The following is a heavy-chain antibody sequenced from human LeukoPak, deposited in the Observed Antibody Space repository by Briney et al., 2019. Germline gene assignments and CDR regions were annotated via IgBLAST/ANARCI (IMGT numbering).Heavy chain of an antibody. CDR3: ARDSGAGWGAFDI. CDR1: GFTFSSYG. D-gene: IGHD6-19*01. J-gene: IGHJ3*02. CDR2: ISYDGGDK. Sequence: SGGSLRLSCAASGFTFSSYGMHWVRQAPGKGLEWVAVISYDGGDKKSADSVKGRFTVSRDNSKNTLYLQMNSLRAEDAAVYYCARDSGAGWGAFDIWGQGTMVTVSS. V-gene: IGHV3-30*03.